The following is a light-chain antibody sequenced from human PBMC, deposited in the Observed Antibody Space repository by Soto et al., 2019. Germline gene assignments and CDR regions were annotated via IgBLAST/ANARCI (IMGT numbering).Light chain of an antibody. CDR3: QKYNSWLWT. Sequence: EIAMTQSPATLSVSPGEGATLSCRASQSVSSKLAWYQQKPGQAPRLLIYGESTRATGIPARLSGSGSGTEFNLIISSLQSEDSAVYYCQKYNSWLWTFGQGTKVDIK. CDR2: GES. J-gene: IGKJ1*01. CDR1: QSVSSK. V-gene: IGKV3-15*01.